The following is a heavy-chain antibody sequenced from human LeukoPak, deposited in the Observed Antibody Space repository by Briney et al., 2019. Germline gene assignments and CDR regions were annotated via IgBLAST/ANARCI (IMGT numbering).Heavy chain of an antibody. CDR2: INNDGSST. J-gene: IGHJ4*02. Sequence: AGTLSLTWADSGVAISSYWRRWVRQAPGKGLVWVSRINNDGSSTSYADSVKGRFTISRDNDKNTLYLQMNSLRAEDTAVYYCARDGQWLVIPSRPLYYFDYWGQGTLVTVSS. V-gene: IGHV3-74*01. D-gene: IGHD6-19*01. CDR1: GVAISSYW. CDR3: ARDGQWLVIPSRPLYYFDY.